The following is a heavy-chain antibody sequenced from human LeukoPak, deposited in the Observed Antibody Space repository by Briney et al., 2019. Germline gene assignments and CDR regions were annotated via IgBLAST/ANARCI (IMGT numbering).Heavy chain of an antibody. CDR1: EFTFSTYG. V-gene: IGHV3-7*01. Sequence: GGSLRLSCAASEFTFSTYGMSWVRQAPGKGLEWVADIKHDGGEKYYVDSVKGRFTISRDNAKNTLSLHMNRLRAEDTAVYYCGRVKYSYGYCDWWGQGTLVTVSS. D-gene: IGHD5-18*01. CDR2: IKHDGGEK. CDR3: GRVKYSYGYCDW. J-gene: IGHJ4*02.